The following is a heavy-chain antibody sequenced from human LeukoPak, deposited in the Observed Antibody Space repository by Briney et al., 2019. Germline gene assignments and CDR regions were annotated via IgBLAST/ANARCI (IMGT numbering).Heavy chain of an antibody. CDR3: ARGRDGYNKAYFDY. CDR1: GGSISSYY. D-gene: IGHD5-24*01. V-gene: IGHV4-59*01. Sequence: SETLSLTCTVSGGSISSYYWSWIRQPPGKGLEWIGYISYSGSTNYNPSLKSRVTISVDTSKNQFSLKLSSVTTADTAVYYCARGRDGYNKAYFDYWGQGALVTVSS. CDR2: ISYSGST. J-gene: IGHJ4*02.